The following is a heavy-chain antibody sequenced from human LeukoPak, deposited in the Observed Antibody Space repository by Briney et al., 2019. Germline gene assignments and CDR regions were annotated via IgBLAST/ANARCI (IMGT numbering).Heavy chain of an antibody. Sequence: ETLSLTCTVSGGSISSSSYYWGWIRQPPGKGLEWIGSIYYSGSTYYNPSLKSRVTISVDTSKNQFSLKLSSVTAADTAVYYCARPTSSGWYSFDYWGQGTLVTVSS. D-gene: IGHD6-19*01. CDR1: GGSISSSSYY. CDR2: IYYSGST. V-gene: IGHV4-39*01. J-gene: IGHJ4*02. CDR3: ARPTSSGWYSFDY.